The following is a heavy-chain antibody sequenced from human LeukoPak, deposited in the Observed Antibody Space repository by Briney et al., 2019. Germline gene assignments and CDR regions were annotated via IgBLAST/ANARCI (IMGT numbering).Heavy chain of an antibody. CDR1: GYNFTTYW. Sequence: GESLKISCKGSGYNFTTYWIGWVRQMHGKGLEWMGIIYPGDSDTIYSPSFQGQVTISADKSINTAYLQWSSLKASDTAMYYCGRLSRETTVTTWFDPWGHGTLVTVSS. V-gene: IGHV5-51*01. CDR2: IYPGDSDT. CDR3: GRLSRETTVTTWFDP. J-gene: IGHJ5*02. D-gene: IGHD4-17*01.